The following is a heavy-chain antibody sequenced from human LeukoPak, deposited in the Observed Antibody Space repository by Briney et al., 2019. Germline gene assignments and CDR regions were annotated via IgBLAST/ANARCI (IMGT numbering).Heavy chain of an antibody. J-gene: IGHJ5*02. Sequence: SETLSLTCTVSDYSISSGYYWGWIRQPPGKGLEWIGSMYYSGSTYYNPSLKSRVTISVDTSKNQFSLKLSSVTAADTAVYYCANSLVRYFDWLLPNWFDPWGQGTLVTVSS. V-gene: IGHV4-38-2*02. CDR3: ANSLVRYFDWLLPNWFDP. CDR2: MYYSGST. D-gene: IGHD3-9*01. CDR1: DYSISSGYY.